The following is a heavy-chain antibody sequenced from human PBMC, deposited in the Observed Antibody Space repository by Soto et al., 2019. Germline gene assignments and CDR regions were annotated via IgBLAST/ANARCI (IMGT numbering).Heavy chain of an antibody. D-gene: IGHD3-16*01. CDR3: AKDRTRGVVGGGPEDAFDI. J-gene: IGHJ3*02. V-gene: IGHV3-53*01. CDR1: GFTVSSNY. CDR2: IYSGGST. Sequence: GGSLRLSCAASGFTVSSNYMSWVRQAPGKGLEWVSVIYSGGSTYYADSVKGRFTISRDNSKNTLYLQMNSLRAEDTAVYYCAKDRTRGVVGGGPEDAFDIWGQGTMVTVSS.